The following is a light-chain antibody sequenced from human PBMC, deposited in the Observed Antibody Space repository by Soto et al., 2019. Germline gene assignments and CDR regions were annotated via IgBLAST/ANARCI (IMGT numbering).Light chain of an antibody. J-gene: IGKJ1*01. CDR3: QQYNSYPS. Sequence: DIQMTQSPSTLSGSVGDRVTITCRASQSISSWLAWYQQKPGKAPKLLIYKASSLESGAPSRFSGSGSGTEFTLTISSLQPDDFATYYCQQYNSYPSFGQGTKVDIK. CDR2: KAS. CDR1: QSISSW. V-gene: IGKV1-5*03.